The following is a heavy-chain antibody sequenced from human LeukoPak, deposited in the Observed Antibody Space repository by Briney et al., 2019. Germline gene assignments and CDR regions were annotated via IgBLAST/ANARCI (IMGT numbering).Heavy chain of an antibody. V-gene: IGHV4-34*01. CDR3: ARGDNLGEASDY. Sequence: SETLSLTCAVYGGSFSGYYWSWIRQPPGKGLEWIGEINHSGSTNYNPSLKSRVTISVDTSKNQFSLKLSSVTAADTAVYYCARGDNLGEASDYWGQGTLVTVSS. J-gene: IGHJ4*02. D-gene: IGHD1-14*01. CDR1: GGSFSGYY. CDR2: INHSGST.